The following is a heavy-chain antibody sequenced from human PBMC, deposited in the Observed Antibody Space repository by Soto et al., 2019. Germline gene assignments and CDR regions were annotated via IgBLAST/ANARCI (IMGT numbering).Heavy chain of an antibody. Sequence: GASVKVSCKASGYTFTSYAMHWVRQAPGQRLEWMGWINAGNGNTKYSQKFQGRVTITRDTSASTAYMELSSLRSEDTAVYYCARGLMRRGYCTNGVCNDYYYYGMDVWGQGTTVTVSS. CDR1: GYTFTSYA. D-gene: IGHD2-8*01. J-gene: IGHJ6*02. V-gene: IGHV1-3*01. CDR2: INAGNGNT. CDR3: ARGLMRRGYCTNGVCNDYYYYGMDV.